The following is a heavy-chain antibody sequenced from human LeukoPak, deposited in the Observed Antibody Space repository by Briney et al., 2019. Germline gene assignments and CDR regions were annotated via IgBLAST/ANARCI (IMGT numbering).Heavy chain of an antibody. Sequence: PGGSLRLSCAPSGFTFSSYSMNWVRQAPGKGLEWVSSISSSSSYIYYADSVKGRFTISRDNAKNSLYLQMNSLRAEDTAVYYCARKLGIAAARGYYYYMDVWGKGTTVTVSS. CDR1: GFTFSSYS. CDR2: ISSSSSYI. CDR3: ARKLGIAAARGYYYYMDV. V-gene: IGHV3-21*01. J-gene: IGHJ6*03. D-gene: IGHD6-13*01.